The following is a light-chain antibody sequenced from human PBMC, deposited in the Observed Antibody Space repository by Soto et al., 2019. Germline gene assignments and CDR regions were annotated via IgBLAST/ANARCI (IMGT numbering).Light chain of an antibody. Sequence: DIQMTQSPSTLSASVGDRVTITCRASQSISSWLAWYQQKPGKAPKLLIYDASYLERGVPSRVSGSGSGTEFTLTISSLQPDDLATYYCQQYNSFWTFGQGTKVEI. J-gene: IGKJ1*01. CDR3: QQYNSFWT. CDR1: QSISSW. V-gene: IGKV1-5*01. CDR2: DAS.